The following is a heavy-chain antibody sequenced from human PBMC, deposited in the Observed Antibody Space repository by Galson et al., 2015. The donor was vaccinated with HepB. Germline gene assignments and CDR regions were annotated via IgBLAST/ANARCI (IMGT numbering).Heavy chain of an antibody. CDR1: GGTYNIYA. Sequence: SVTVSCKASGGTYNIYAISWARQAPGQGLEWMGKIIPFLGTTEYAQNFQGRVTLTADKSTSTAYMELSSRRYEDTAIYYCARWLGEGESLQWFPPFDFWGQGTLVTVSS. V-gene: IGHV1-69*04. D-gene: IGHD3-3*01. CDR2: IIPFLGTT. CDR3: ARWLGEGESLQWFPPFDF. J-gene: IGHJ4*02.